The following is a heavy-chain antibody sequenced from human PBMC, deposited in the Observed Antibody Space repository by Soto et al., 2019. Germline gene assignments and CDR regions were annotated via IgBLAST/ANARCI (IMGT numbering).Heavy chain of an antibody. Sequence: GGSLRLSCAASGFTFSSYAMHWVRQAPGKGLEWVAVISYDGSNKYYADSVKGRFTISRDNSKNTLYLQMNSLRAEDTAVYYCARDLGRQWLGFDYYYGMAVWGQVTT. CDR2: ISYDGSNK. J-gene: IGHJ6*02. D-gene: IGHD6-19*01. CDR1: GFTFSSYA. V-gene: IGHV3-30-3*01. CDR3: ARDLGRQWLGFDYYYGMAV.